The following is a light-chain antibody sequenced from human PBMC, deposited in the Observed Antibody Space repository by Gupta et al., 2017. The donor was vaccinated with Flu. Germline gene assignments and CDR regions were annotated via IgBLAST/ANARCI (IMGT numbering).Light chain of an antibody. CDR3: QQYGNSLWLT. J-gene: IGKJ4*01. CDR2: SAS. Sequence: IVLTQSPGTLSLSPGERATLSCRASQRVTASYLAWYQQKPGQAPRLLIYSASTRATGIPDRFSGSGSGTDFTLTISRREPEDFAVYYCQQYGNSLWLTFGGGTKVDIK. V-gene: IGKV3-20*01. CDR1: QRVTASY.